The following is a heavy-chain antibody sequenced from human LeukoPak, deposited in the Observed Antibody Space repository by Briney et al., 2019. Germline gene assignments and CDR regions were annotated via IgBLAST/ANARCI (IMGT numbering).Heavy chain of an antibody. Sequence: GGSLRLSCAASGFTFSSYAMSWVRQAPGKGLEWVSGVSGSGSSTYYADSVKGRFTISRDNSKNTLYLQMNSLRAEDTAVYYCAKYDSGSRSDAFDIWGQGTMVTVSS. D-gene: IGHD3-10*01. CDR3: AKYDSGSRSDAFDI. J-gene: IGHJ3*02. CDR1: GFTFSSYA. CDR2: VSGSGSST. V-gene: IGHV3-23*01.